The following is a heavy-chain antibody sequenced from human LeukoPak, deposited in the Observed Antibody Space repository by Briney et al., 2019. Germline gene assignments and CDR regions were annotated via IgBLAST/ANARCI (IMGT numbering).Heavy chain of an antibody. CDR2: ISSSSAYI. V-gene: IGHV3-21*01. J-gene: IGHJ3*02. D-gene: IGHD3-9*01. CDR3: ARIYAFRYFDWSANAFDI. CDR1: GFTVSSNY. Sequence: GGSLRLSCAASGFTVSSNYMSWVRQAPGKGLEWVSSISSSSAYIYYADSVKGRFTISRDNAKNSPYLQMNSLRADDTAVYYCARIYAFRYFDWSANAFDIWGQGTVVTVSS.